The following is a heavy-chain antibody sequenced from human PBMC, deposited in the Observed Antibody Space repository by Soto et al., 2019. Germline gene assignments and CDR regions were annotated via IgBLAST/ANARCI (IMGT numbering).Heavy chain of an antibody. CDR2: IYPGDSDT. D-gene: IGHD6-13*01. CDR1: GYSFTSYW. Sequence: GSLKISCKGSGYSFTSYWIGWVRQMPGKGLEWMGIIYPGDSDTRYSPSFQGQVTISADKSISTAYLQWSSLKASDTAMYYCARHNIAAAGTFDYWGQGTLVTVSS. J-gene: IGHJ4*02. V-gene: IGHV5-51*01. CDR3: ARHNIAAAGTFDY.